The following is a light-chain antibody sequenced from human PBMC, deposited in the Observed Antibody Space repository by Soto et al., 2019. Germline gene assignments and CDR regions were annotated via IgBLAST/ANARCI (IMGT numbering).Light chain of an antibody. Sequence: IMFTQSAGTLSLCGGERATLSCRAIQSVSNNYLAWYQQKPGQAPRLLIYGASNRATGIPARFSGSGSGTDFTLSIRRLEPEDFAVYSCQQRPSWPQSTVGQGTRLDIK. CDR3: QQRPSWPQST. CDR1: QSVSNNY. V-gene: IGKV3-11*01. J-gene: IGKJ5*01. CDR2: GAS.